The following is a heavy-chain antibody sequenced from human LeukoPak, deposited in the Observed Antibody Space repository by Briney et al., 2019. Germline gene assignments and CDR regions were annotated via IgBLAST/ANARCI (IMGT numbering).Heavy chain of an antibody. J-gene: IGHJ4*02. CDR3: ANGGGGPITYYDILTGSSDY. CDR1: GFTFSSYA. Sequence: PGGSLRLSCAASGFTFSSYAMSWVRQALGKGLEWVSAISGSGGSTYYADSVKGRFTISRDNSKNTLYLQMNSLRAEDTAVYYCANGGGGPITYYDILTGSSDYWGQGTLVTVSS. D-gene: IGHD3-9*01. V-gene: IGHV3-23*01. CDR2: ISGSGGST.